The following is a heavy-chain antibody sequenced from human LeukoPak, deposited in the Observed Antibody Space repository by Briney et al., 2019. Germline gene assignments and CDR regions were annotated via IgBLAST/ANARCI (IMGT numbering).Heavy chain of an antibody. V-gene: IGHV4-39*07. Sequence: SETLSLTCTVSGGSISSSSYYWSWIRQPPGKGLEWIGEINHSGSTNYNPSLKSRVTISVDTSKNQFSLKLSSVTAADTAVYYCARGLDIVVVPAAALYFDYWGQGTLVTVSS. CDR2: INHSGST. CDR1: GGSISSSSYY. CDR3: ARGLDIVVVPAAALYFDY. D-gene: IGHD2-2*03. J-gene: IGHJ4*02.